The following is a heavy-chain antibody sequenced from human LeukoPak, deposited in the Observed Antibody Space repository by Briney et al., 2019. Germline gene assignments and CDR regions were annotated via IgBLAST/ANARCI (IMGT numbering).Heavy chain of an antibody. J-gene: IGHJ4*02. V-gene: IGHV3-23*01. Sequence: GGSLRLSCAASGFTFSNNAMSWVRQAPGKGLEWVSAITADGGTTFYADSVKGRFTISRDNSKNTLYLQVNSLRADDTAVYYCASGGSSSSQYYWGQGTLVTVSS. CDR2: ITADGGTT. D-gene: IGHD6-6*01. CDR3: ASGGSSSSQYY. CDR1: GFTFSNNA.